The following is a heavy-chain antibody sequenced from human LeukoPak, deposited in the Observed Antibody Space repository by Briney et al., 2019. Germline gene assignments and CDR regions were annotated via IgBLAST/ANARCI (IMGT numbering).Heavy chain of an antibody. V-gene: IGHV4-34*01. CDR1: GGSFSGYY. CDR3: ARALAV. Sequence: SETLSLTCAVYGGSFSGYYWSWIRQPPGKGLEWIGEINHSGSTNYNPSLKSRVTISVDTSKNQFSLKLSSVTAADTAVYYCARALAVWGKGTTVTVSS. CDR2: INHSGST. J-gene: IGHJ6*04. D-gene: IGHD3-16*01.